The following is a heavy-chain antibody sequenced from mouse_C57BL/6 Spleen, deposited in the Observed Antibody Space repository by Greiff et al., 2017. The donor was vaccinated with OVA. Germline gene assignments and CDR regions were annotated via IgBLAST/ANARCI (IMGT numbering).Heavy chain of an antibody. J-gene: IGHJ2*01. V-gene: IGHV1-52*01. CDR1: GYTFTSYW. CDR2: IDPSDSET. D-gene: IGHD4-1*01. Sequence: VQLQQSGAELVRPGSSVKLSCKASGYTFTSYWMHWVKQRPRQGLEWIGNIDPSDSETHYNQKFKDKATLTVDKSSSTAYMQLSSLTSEDSAVYYCARLAGTDYWGQGTTLTVSS. CDR3: ARLAGTDY.